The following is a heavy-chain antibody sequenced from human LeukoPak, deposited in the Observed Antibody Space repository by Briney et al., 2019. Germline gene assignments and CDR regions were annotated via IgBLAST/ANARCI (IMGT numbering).Heavy chain of an antibody. Sequence: GGSLRLSCAASGFIFDDYGMNWVRQAPGKGLEWVSGINWNGDSTGYVDSVKGRFTIFRDNAKNSLYLQMNSLRVEDTALYYCARGAGSGYYFYMDVWGKGTTVTVSS. V-gene: IGHV3-20*04. CDR1: GFIFDDYG. CDR3: ARGAGSGYYFYMDV. D-gene: IGHD3-10*01. J-gene: IGHJ6*03. CDR2: INWNGDST.